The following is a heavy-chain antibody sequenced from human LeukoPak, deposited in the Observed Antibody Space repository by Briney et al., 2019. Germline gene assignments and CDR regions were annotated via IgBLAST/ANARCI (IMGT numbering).Heavy chain of an antibody. Sequence: SETLSLTCTVSGGSISSSSYYWGWLRQPPGTGREWIGSIYYSGSTYYTPSLKSRVTISVDTSKNQFSLKLSSVTAADTAVYYYARTPGYSYGYLVGSFDYWGQGTLVTVSS. V-gene: IGHV4-39*01. J-gene: IGHJ4*02. D-gene: IGHD5-18*01. CDR2: IYYSGST. CDR3: ARTPGYSYGYLVGSFDY. CDR1: GGSISSSSYY.